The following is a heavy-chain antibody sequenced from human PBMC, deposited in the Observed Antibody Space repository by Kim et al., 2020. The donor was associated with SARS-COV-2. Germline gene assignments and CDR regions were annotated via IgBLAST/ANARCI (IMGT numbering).Heavy chain of an antibody. V-gene: IGHV4-30-2*05. Sequence: SPALNRRVTLSIDPSKNQFSLKLSSVTAADTAVYYCARGPPIGGGDCYSHWGQGTLVTVSS. J-gene: IGHJ4*02. CDR3: ARGPPIGGGDCYSH. D-gene: IGHD2-21*02.